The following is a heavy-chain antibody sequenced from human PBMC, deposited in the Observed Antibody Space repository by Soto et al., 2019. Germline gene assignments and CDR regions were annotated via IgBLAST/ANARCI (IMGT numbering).Heavy chain of an antibody. CDR2: MNPNSGNT. Sequence: QVQLVQSGAEVKKPGASVKVSCKASGYTFTSYDINWVRQATGQGLEWMGWMNPNSGNTGYAQKFQGRVTMTRNTSISTAYMGRGSLRGEDTAVYYWGGGGGVVPAARNWFDPWGQGTLVTVSS. V-gene: IGHV1-8*01. D-gene: IGHD2-2*01. CDR3: GGGGGVVPAARNWFDP. J-gene: IGHJ5*02. CDR1: GYTFTSYD.